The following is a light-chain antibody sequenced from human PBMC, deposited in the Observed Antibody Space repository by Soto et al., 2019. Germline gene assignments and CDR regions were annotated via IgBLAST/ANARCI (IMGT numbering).Light chain of an antibody. CDR2: DAS. V-gene: IGKV3-15*01. Sequence: EIVMTQSPDTLSVSPGERATLSCRASQSVSSNLAWYQQKPGQAPRLLIYDASTRAPGFPARFSGSGSGTEFTLTISSLQSEDFAVYYCHHYNSWPYTFGQGTRLEIK. CDR1: QSVSSN. CDR3: HHYNSWPYT. J-gene: IGKJ5*01.